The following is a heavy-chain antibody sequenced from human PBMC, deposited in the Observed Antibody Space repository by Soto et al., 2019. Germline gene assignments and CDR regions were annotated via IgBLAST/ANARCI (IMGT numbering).Heavy chain of an antibody. D-gene: IGHD6-6*01. Sequence: PSETLSLTCTFSCDSINGYYWSWIRQPPGKGLEWLGYVYFTGSTNYNPSLKSRVTISVSTSKKQFSLRLTSVTAADTAVYYCARSLATPATNIDYWGQGTLVTVSS. CDR2: VYFTGST. CDR1: CDSINGYY. V-gene: IGHV4-59*01. CDR3: ARSLATPATNIDY. J-gene: IGHJ4*02.